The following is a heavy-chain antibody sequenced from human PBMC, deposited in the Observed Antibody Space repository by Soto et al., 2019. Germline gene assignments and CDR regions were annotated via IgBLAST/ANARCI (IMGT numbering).Heavy chain of an antibody. V-gene: IGHV4-59*01. Sequence: SETLSLTCTISGGPMSNYYCSWFRQPPGQGLEWIGYIYYSGSTNYNPSLKSRVTISVDTSKNQFSLKLSSVTAADTAVYYCASLIYYDSSGYYSSWFDPWGQGTLVTAPQ. CDR2: IYYSGST. CDR3: ASLIYYDSSGYYSSWFDP. J-gene: IGHJ5*02. CDR1: GGPMSNYY. D-gene: IGHD3-22*01.